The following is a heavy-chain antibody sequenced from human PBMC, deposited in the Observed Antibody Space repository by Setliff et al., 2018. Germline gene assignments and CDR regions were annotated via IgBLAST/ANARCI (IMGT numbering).Heavy chain of an antibody. D-gene: IGHD3-16*02. CDR3: AGHVWGSYRFYSWFDP. J-gene: IGHJ5*02. CDR2: IYYSGST. Sequence: PSETLSLTCTVSGGSISSSSYYWGWIRQPPGKGLEWIGRIYYSGSTYYNPSLKSRVTISADTSKNQFSLNLSSVTAADPAVDYCAGHVWGSYRFYSWFDPWGQGTLVTVSS. V-gene: IGHV4-39*01. CDR1: GGSISSSSYY.